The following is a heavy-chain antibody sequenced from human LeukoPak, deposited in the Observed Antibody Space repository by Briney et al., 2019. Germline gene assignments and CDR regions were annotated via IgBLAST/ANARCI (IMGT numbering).Heavy chain of an antibody. J-gene: IGHJ5*02. D-gene: IGHD3-3*01. CDR1: GGSFSGYY. CDR3: ARVVYDFWSGYSDWFDP. Sequence: SETLSLTCAVYGGSFSGYYWSWIRQPPGKGLEWIGEINHSGSTNYNPSLKSRVTISVDTFMNRFSLKLSSVTAADTAVYYCARVVYDFWSGYSDWFDPWGQGTLVTVSS. CDR2: INHSGST. V-gene: IGHV4-34*01.